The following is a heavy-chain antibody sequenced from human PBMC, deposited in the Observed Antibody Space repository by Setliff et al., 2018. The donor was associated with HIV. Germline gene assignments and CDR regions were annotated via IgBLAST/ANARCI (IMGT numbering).Heavy chain of an antibody. D-gene: IGHD4-4*01. CDR3: ARDDYMLYSYYYGMDV. J-gene: IGHJ6*02. Sequence: GGSLRLSCAASGFTFSSYWMSWVRQAPGKGLEWVANIKQDGSARYYVDSVKGRFTISRDNAKNSLYLQMNSLRAEDTAVYYCARDDYMLYSYYYGMDVWGQGTTVTVSS. CDR2: IKQDGSAR. V-gene: IGHV3-7*01. CDR1: GFTFSSYW.